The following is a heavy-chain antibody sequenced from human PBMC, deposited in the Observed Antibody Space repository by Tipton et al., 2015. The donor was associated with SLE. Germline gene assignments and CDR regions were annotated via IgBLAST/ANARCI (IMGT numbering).Heavy chain of an antibody. V-gene: IGHV1-2*02. CDR2: MNPNSGGT. CDR3: ARDGHKWHFDY. D-gene: IGHD5-12*01. Sequence: QLVQSGAEVKKPGASVKVSCKASGYTFTSYDINWVRQATGQGLEWMGWMNPNSGGTICAQKFQGRVTMTRDTSISTAYMELSRLRSDDTAVYYCARDGHKWHFDYWGQGTLVTVSS. CDR1: GYTFTSYD. J-gene: IGHJ4*02.